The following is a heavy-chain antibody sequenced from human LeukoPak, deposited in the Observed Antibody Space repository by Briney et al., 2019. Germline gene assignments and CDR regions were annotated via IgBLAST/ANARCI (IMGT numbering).Heavy chain of an antibody. J-gene: IGHJ4*02. D-gene: IGHD6-19*01. CDR3: AKDRYVAAVAVTLFDY. V-gene: IGHV3-23*01. CDR2: ISGSGGST. Sequence: GGSLRLSCAASGFTFSSYAMSWVRQAPGKGLGWVSAISGSGGSTYYADSVKGRFTISRDNSKNTLYLQMNSLRAEDTAVYYCAKDRYVAAVAVTLFDYWGQGTLVTVSS. CDR1: GFTFSSYA.